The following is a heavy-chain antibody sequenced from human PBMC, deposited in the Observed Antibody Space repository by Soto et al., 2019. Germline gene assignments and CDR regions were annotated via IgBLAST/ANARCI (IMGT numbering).Heavy chain of an antibody. CDR2: ISGSGGST. CDR3: ARVNGYYYYGMDV. V-gene: IGHV3-23*01. Sequence: GGSLRLSCAASGFTFISYAMSWVLQAPWKGLEWVSAISGSGGSTYYADSVKGRFTISRDNSKNTLYLQMNSLRAEDTAVYYCARVNGYYYYGMDVWGQGTTVTVSS. D-gene: IGHD3-22*01. J-gene: IGHJ6*02. CDR1: GFTFISYA.